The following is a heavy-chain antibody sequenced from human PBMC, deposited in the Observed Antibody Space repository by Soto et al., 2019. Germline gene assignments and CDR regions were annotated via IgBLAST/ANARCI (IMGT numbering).Heavy chain of an antibody. D-gene: IGHD2-2*03. J-gene: IGHJ6*02. Sequence: ASVKVSCKASGGTFSSYAISWVRQAPGQGLEWMGGIIPIFGTANYAQKYQGRVTITADESTSTAYMELSSLRSEDTAVYYCASGYCSSTSCTYYYYGMDVWGQGTTVTVSS. CDR2: IIPIFGTA. CDR1: GGTFSSYA. V-gene: IGHV1-69*13. CDR3: ASGYCSSTSCTYYYYGMDV.